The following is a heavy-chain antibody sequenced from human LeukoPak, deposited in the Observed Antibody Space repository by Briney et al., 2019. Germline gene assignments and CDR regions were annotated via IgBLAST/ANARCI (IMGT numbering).Heavy chain of an antibody. CDR2: IYYSGST. CDR1: GGSISSYY. Sequence: SETLSLTCTVSGGSISSYYWSWIRQSPGKGLEWIGYIYYSGSTTYNPSLKSRVTIPVDTSKNQFSLKLSSVTAADTAVYYCARGGYAVINWGQGTLVTVSS. V-gene: IGHV4-59*01. D-gene: IGHD5-12*01. J-gene: IGHJ4*02. CDR3: ARGGYAVIN.